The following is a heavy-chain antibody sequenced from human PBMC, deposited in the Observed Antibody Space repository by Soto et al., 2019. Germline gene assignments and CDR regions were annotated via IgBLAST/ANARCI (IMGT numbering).Heavy chain of an antibody. V-gene: IGHV3-23*01. J-gene: IGHJ4*02. CDR1: GFTNSRYA. Sequence: GGSLKLSWATSGFTNSRYAVSWVRQAPGKGLEWVSVISGSGGSTYYADSVKGRFTISRDNSKNTLYLQMNSLRAEDTAVYYCAKDLDPAVAPFGWGQGTLVTVSS. D-gene: IGHD6-19*01. CDR3: AKDLDPAVAPFG. CDR2: ISGSGGST.